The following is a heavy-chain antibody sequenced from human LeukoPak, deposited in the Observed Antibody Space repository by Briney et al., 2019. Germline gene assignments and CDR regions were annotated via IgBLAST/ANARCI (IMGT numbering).Heavy chain of an antibody. CDR2: IYPGDSDT. D-gene: IGHD1-14*01. J-gene: IGHJ2*01. V-gene: IGHV5-51*01. CDR3: ARRSPYATGPSWYFDL. Sequence: EESLKISCKGSGYNFSTYWIGWVRQMPGEGLEWMGIIYPGDSDTRYSPSFQGQVTISADKSISTAYLQWSSLKASDTAMYYCARRSPYATGPSWYFDLWGRSTLVTVSS. CDR1: GYNFSTYW.